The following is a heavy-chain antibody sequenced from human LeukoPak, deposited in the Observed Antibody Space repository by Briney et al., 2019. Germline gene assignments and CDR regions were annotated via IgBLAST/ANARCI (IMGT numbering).Heavy chain of an antibody. CDR1: GFTFSPYS. D-gene: IGHD3-10*01. Sequence: GGSLRLSCTASGFTFSPYSMSWVRQAPGKGLEWVSYTGSRGSNGVSARYYADSVTGRFTISRDDAKNTVYLQMNSLGAEDTAVYYCARAENLKFGSGRIYYFDYWGQGALVTVSS. CDR3: ARAENLKFGSGRIYYFDY. J-gene: IGHJ4*02. CDR2: TGSRGSNGVSAR. V-gene: IGHV3-48*01.